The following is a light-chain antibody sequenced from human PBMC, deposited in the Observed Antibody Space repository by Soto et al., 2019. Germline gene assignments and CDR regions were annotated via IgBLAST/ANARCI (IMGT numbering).Light chain of an antibody. CDR3: AAWDDGLNGWL. Sequence: QSVLTQPPSASGTPGQRVTISCSGSNSNVGNNTVNWYQQFPGTSPRLLIEANNQRASGAPDRFSGSKSANSASLAISGLKSEDEADYYCAAWDDGLNGWLFGGGTKLTVL. V-gene: IGLV1-44*01. CDR2: ANN. CDR1: NSNVGNNT. J-gene: IGLJ3*02.